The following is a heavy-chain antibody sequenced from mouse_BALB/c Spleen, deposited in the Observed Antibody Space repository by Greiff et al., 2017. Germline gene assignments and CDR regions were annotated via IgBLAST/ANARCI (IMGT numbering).Heavy chain of an antibody. J-gene: IGHJ4*01. V-gene: IGHV1-87*01. D-gene: IGHD2-2*01. CDR3: ARDYGYDDAMDY. Sequence: QVQLKESGAELARPGASVKLSCKASGYTFTSYWMQWVKQRPGQGLEWIGAIYPGDGDTRYTQKFKGKATLTADKSSSTAYMQLSSLASEDSAVYYCARDYGYDDAMDYWGQGTSVTVSS. CDR2: IYPGDGDT. CDR1: GYTFTSYW.